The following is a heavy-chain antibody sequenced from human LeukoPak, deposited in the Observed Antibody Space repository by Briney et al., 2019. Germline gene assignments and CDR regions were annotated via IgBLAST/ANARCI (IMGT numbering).Heavy chain of an antibody. D-gene: IGHD2-21*02. CDR2: IYTSGST. V-gene: IGHV4-4*07. CDR1: GGPISSYY. CDR3: ARVTVTGGYNWFDP. J-gene: IGHJ5*02. Sequence: SETLSLTCTVSGGPISSYYWSWIRQPAGKGLEWIGRIYTSGSTNYNPSLKSRVTMSVDTSKNQFSLKLSSVTAADTAVYYCARVTVTGGYNWFDPWGQGTLVTVSS.